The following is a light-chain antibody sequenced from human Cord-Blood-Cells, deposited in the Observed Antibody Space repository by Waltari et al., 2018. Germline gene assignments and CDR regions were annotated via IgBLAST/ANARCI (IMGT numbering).Light chain of an antibody. CDR2: RDS. Sequence: SHELTQPPSVSVSLGQTASITCPADQFMVRYACWYQQKPGQSPVLVIYRDSQRHSGIPGRFPGSDSGMTANLTIGGTHAMEEADYYCQAWDSSTYVFGTGTKVTVL. CDR1: QFMVRY. CDR3: QAWDSSTYV. V-gene: IGLV3-1*01. J-gene: IGLJ1*01.